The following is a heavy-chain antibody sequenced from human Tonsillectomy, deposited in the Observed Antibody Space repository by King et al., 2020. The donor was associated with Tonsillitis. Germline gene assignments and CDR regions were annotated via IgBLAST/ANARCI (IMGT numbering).Heavy chain of an antibody. CDR3: ARGQFCSSPNCPYFDY. CDR2: VNRSGST. Sequence: VQLQQWGAGLLKPSETLSLTCAVYGGSFSDYYWSWIRQATGKGLEWIGEVNRSGSTKYHTSLKSRHTLSVDTSMNRFSLKLTSVTAADTALYYCARGQFCSSPNCPYFDYWGQGNLVTVSS. J-gene: IGHJ4*02. V-gene: IGHV4-34*01. CDR1: GGSFSDYY. D-gene: IGHD2-2*01.